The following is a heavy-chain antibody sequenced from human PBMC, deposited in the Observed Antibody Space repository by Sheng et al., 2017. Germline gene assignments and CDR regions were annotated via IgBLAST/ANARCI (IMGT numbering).Heavy chain of an antibody. Sequence: QVQLVESGGGVIQPGRSLRLSCAASGFTFSNYVMHWVRQAPGKGLEWVAVISHDGSSKSYVDSIKGRFTISRDNSKDTLYLQMNSLRVEDTAVYYCARDRPHNWFDPWGRGTLVTVSS. J-gene: IGHJ5*02. V-gene: IGHV3-33*01. CDR2: ISHDGSSK. CDR3: ARDRPHNWFDP. CDR1: GFTFSNYV.